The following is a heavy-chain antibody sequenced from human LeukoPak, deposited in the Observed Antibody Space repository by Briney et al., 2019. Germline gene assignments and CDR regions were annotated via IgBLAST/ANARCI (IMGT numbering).Heavy chain of an antibody. V-gene: IGHV1-2*02. CDR1: GYTFTGYY. D-gene: IGHD2-2*01. CDR3: ARALDCGSTSCYDFDY. Sequence: GASVKVSCKASGYTFTGYYMHWVRQAPGQGLEWMGWINPNSGGTNYAQKFQGRVTMTRDTSISTAYMELSRLRSDDTAVYYCARALDCGSTSCYDFDYWGQGTLVTVSS. CDR2: INPNSGGT. J-gene: IGHJ4*02.